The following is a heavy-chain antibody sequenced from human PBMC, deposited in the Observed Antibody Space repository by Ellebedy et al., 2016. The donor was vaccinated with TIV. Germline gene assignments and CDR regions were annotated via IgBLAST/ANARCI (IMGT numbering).Heavy chain of an antibody. J-gene: IGHJ5*02. CDR2: INHSGST. CDR1: GGSISSGGYY. Sequence: SETLSLXXTVSGGSISSGGYYWSWIRQPPGKGLEWIGEINHSGSTNYNPSLKSRVTISVDTSKNQFSLKLSSVTAADTAVYYCARAGDCSGGSCYNWFDPWGQGTLVTVSS. D-gene: IGHD2-15*01. CDR3: ARAGDCSGGSCYNWFDP. V-gene: IGHV4-31*03.